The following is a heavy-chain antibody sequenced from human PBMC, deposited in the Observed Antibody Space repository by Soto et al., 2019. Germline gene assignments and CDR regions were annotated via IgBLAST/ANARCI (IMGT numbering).Heavy chain of an antibody. CDR3: EREGVIMITFGGVIARNDAFDI. Sequence: EVQLVESGGGLVQPGGSLRLSCAASGFTFSSYWMSWVRQAPGKGLEWVANIKQDGSEKYYVDSVKGRFTISRDNAKNSLYLQMNSLRAEDTAVYYCEREGVIMITFGGVIARNDAFDIWGQGTMVTVSS. V-gene: IGHV3-7*01. D-gene: IGHD3-16*02. CDR2: IKQDGSEK. CDR1: GFTFSSYW. J-gene: IGHJ3*02.